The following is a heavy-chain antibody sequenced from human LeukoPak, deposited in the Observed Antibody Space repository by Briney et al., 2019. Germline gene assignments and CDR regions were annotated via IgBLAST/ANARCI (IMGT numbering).Heavy chain of an antibody. J-gene: IGHJ3*02. CDR3: ASPIMITFGGVIQPHFEI. Sequence: PSQTLSLTCTVSGGSISSGGYYWSWIRQHPGKGLEWIGYIYYSGSTYYNPSLKSRATISVDTSKNQFSLKLSSVTAADTAVYYCASPIMITFGGVIQPHFEIWGQGTMVTVSS. CDR2: IYYSGST. D-gene: IGHD3-16*01. V-gene: IGHV4-31*03. CDR1: GGSISSGGYY.